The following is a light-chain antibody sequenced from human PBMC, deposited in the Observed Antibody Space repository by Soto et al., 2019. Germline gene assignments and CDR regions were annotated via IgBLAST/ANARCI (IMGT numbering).Light chain of an antibody. CDR3: QQYDNLPIT. Sequence: DIQMTQSPSSLSASVGDRVTITCQASQDISNYLNWYQQKPGKAPKLLIYDASNLETGFPSRFSGSGSGTDFTFTISSLQPEDIATYYGQQYDNLPITFGQGTRLEIK. CDR1: QDISNY. J-gene: IGKJ5*01. CDR2: DAS. V-gene: IGKV1-33*01.